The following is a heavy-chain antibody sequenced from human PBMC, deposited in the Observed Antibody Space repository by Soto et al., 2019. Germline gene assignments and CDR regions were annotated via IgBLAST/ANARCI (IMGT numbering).Heavy chain of an antibody. V-gene: IGHV1-46*01. CDR1: GYTFTSYY. J-gene: IGHJ6*02. D-gene: IGHD2-2*01. CDR2: INPSGGST. CDR3: AREGCSSTSCYLANYYYYYGMDV. Sequence: ASVKVSCKASGYTFTSYYMHWVRRAPGQGLEWMGIINPSGGSTSYAQKFQGRVTMTRDTSTSTVYMELSSLRSEDTAVYYCAREGCSSTSCYLANYYYYYGMDVWGQGTTVTVSS.